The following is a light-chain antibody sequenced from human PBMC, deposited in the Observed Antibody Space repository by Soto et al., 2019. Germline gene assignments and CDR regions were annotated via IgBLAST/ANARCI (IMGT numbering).Light chain of an antibody. CDR3: QETYSTPTWT. Sequence: DIQMTQSPATLSASVGDRFTITWRASQSISSYLNWYQQKPGKAPKLLIYAASSLQSAVPSRFSGSGSGTDFTLTISSLQPEDFATYYCQETYSTPTWTFGQGTKVDIK. CDR1: QSISSY. CDR2: AAS. J-gene: IGKJ1*01. V-gene: IGKV1-39*01.